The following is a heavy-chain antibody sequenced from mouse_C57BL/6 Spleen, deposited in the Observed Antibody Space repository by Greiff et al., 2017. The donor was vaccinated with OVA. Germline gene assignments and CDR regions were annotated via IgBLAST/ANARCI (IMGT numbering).Heavy chain of an antibody. CDR1: GYTFTSYW. CDR3: ARRVYDAMDY. CDR2: IDPSDSYT. Sequence: QVQLQQPGAELVMPGASVKLSCKASGYTFTSYWMHWVKQRPGQGLEWIGEIDPSDSYTNYNQKFKGKSTLTVDKPSSTAYMQLSSLTSEDSAVYYCARRVYDAMDYWGQGTSVTVSS. D-gene: IGHD1-3*01. V-gene: IGHV1-69*01. J-gene: IGHJ4*01.